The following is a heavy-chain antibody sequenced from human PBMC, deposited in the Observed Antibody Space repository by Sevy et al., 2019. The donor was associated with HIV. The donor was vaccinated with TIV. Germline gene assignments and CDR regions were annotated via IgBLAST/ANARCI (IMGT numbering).Heavy chain of an antibody. CDR3: ARGARGTLPSDYYCGWDI. Sequence: GESLKISCKGSGYRFTDYWIAWVRQRPGKGLEWMVIIYLGDSDTIYSPAFRGQVTISVEKSITTAYVKWSTRKASDTGIYYCARGARGTLPSDYYCGWDIWGQGTTVTVSS. V-gene: IGHV5-51*01. CDR2: IYLGDSDT. CDR1: GYRFTDYW. D-gene: IGHD5-12*01. J-gene: IGHJ6*02.